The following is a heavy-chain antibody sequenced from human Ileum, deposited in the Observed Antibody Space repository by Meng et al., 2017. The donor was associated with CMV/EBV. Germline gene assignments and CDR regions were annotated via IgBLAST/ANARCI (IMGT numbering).Heavy chain of an antibody. CDR1: GYRFSTSW. CDR2: IYPGDSDT. J-gene: IGHJ4*02. V-gene: IGHV5-51*01. CDR3: ARPTGYSSSWFYLDY. Sequence: GGSLRLSCKGSGYRFSTSWIAWVRQMPGKGLEWIGIIYPGDSDTKYSPSFRGQVTISADKSISTAYLEWSSLEASDTAIYYCARPTGYSSSWFYLDYWGQGTLVTVSS. D-gene: IGHD6-13*01.